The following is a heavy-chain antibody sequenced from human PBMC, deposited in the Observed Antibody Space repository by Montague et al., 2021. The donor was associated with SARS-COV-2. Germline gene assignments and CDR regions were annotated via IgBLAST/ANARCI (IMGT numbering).Heavy chain of an antibody. J-gene: IGHJ6*02. CDR1: GGSIRGSSHF. V-gene: IGHV4-39*07. D-gene: IGHD3-10*01. CDR3: GLGRGFAVGNHYYYSYGLDV. Sequence: SETLSLTCTVSGGSIRGSSHFWGWFRQPPGQRLEWIGTISYSGSTYYSPSLKSRVIISADTSKNQFSLNPRSVTAADTAVYFCGLGRGFAVGNHYYYSYGLDVWGQGTTVTVSS. CDR2: ISYSGST.